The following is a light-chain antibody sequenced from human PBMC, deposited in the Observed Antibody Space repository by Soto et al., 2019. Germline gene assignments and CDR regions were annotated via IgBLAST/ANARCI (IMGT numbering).Light chain of an antibody. CDR3: SSYISGATLVL. CDR2: EVT. CDR1: SSDVGNSNY. V-gene: IGLV2-14*01. J-gene: IGLJ2*01. Sequence: QSALTQPASVSGSPGQSLTISCTGSSSDVGNSNYVSWYQQHPDKAPKLMIYEVTHRPSGVSSRFSGSKSGDTASLTISGLQAEDEADYYYSSYISGATLVLFGGGTKLTVL.